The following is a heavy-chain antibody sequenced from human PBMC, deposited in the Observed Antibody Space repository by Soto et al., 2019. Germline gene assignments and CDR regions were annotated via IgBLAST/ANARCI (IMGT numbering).Heavy chain of an antibody. V-gene: IGHV3-23*01. CDR2: IINSGGTT. D-gene: IGHD6-19*01. J-gene: IGHJ4*02. CDR3: AKDLLGSGLNY. Sequence: GGSLRLSCAASGFIFSNYVMSWVRQAPGKGLEWVSLIINSGGTTYYADSVKGRFTIFRDNSKNTLYLQMNSLRAEDTALYYCAKDLLGSGLNYWGQGTVVTVSS. CDR1: GFIFSNYV.